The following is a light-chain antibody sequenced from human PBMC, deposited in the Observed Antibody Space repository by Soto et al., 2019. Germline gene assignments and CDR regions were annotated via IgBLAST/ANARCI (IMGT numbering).Light chain of an antibody. J-gene: IGKJ4*01. V-gene: IGKV3-11*01. CDR2: DAS. CDR1: QSVTTF. Sequence: EVVLTQSPATLSLSPGERATLSCRASQSVTTFLAWYQQQPGQAPRLLIYDASNRATGNPARFSGSGSGTDFTLTISSLEPEDFAVYYCQQRSNWPLTFGGGTKVEIK. CDR3: QQRSNWPLT.